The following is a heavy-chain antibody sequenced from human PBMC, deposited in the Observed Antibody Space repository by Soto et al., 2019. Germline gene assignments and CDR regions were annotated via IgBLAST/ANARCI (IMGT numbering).Heavy chain of an antibody. J-gene: IGHJ1*01. Sequence: SETLSLTCTVSGGSISSYYWSWIRQPPGKGLEWIGYIYYSGSTNYNPSLKSRVTISVDTSKNQFSLKLSSVTAADTAVYYCALGDCSGGSCYSCCYFQHWGQGTLVTVSS. CDR3: ALGDCSGGSCYSCCYFQH. CDR1: GGSISSYY. D-gene: IGHD2-15*01. V-gene: IGHV4-59*08. CDR2: IYYSGST.